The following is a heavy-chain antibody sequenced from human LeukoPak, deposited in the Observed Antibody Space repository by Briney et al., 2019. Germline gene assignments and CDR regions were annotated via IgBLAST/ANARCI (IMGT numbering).Heavy chain of an antibody. CDR3: ARDSSGYYDFDY. V-gene: IGHV3-21*01. D-gene: IGHD3-22*01. J-gene: IGHJ4*02. CDR1: GFTFSRYS. CDR2: ISSSRSYI. Sequence: GGSLRLSCAASGFTFSRYSMNWVRQAPGKGLEWVSSISSSRSYIYYADSVKGRVIISRDNAKNSLYLQMNSLRAEDTAVYYCARDSSGYYDFDYWGQGTLVTVSS.